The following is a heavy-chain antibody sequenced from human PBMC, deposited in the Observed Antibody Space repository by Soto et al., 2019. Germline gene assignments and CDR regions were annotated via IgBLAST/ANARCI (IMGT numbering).Heavy chain of an antibody. CDR2: ISGSGGST. D-gene: IGHD6-13*01. CDR3: AKDQGGSWYEIDY. Sequence: EVQLLESGGGLVQPGGSLRLSCAASGFTFSNYAVTWVRQAPGKGVEWVSTISGSGGSTYYADSGKGRFTISRDNSKNTLYLQMNSLRAEDTAVYYCAKDQGGSWYEIDYWGQGTLVTVSS. J-gene: IGHJ4*02. V-gene: IGHV3-23*01. CDR1: GFTFSNYA.